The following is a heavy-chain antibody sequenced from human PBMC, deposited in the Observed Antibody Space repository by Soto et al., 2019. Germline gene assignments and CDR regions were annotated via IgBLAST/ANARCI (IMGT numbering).Heavy chain of an antibody. CDR3: AKDRVGSGWYNWFDP. V-gene: IGHV1-18*01. Sequence: ASVKVSCKASGYTFTSYGISWVRQAPGQGLEWMGWISTYNGNTKYAQKLQGRVTMTTDTSTSTAYMELRSLRAEDTAVYYCAKDRVGSGWYNWFDPWGQGTLVTVSS. CDR2: ISTYNGNT. D-gene: IGHD6-19*01. J-gene: IGHJ5*02. CDR1: GYTFTSYG.